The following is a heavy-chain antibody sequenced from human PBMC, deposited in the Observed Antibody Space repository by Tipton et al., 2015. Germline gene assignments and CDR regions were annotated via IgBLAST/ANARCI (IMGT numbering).Heavy chain of an antibody. CDR1: GYTFNNYY. Sequence: QSGAEVKKPGASVKISCKASGYTFNNYYIHWVRQAPGQGLEWMGMVNPSAGNTDYAQNFQGRVAMTRDTSTRIFYMELSSLRSEDTAIYYCVRALALNWFDPWGQGTLVTVSS. CDR2: VNPSAGNT. J-gene: IGHJ5*02. CDR3: VRALALNWFDP. V-gene: IGHV1-46*02. D-gene: IGHD2-15*01.